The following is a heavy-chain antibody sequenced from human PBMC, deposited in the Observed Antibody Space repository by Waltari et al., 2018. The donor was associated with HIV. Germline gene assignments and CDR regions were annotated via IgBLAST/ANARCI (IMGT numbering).Heavy chain of an antibody. J-gene: IGHJ3*02. CDR1: GFTFSNAW. V-gene: IGHV3-15*01. Sequence: EVQLVESGGGVVKPGGSLRLSCAASGFTFSNAWMSWVRQAPGKGLEWVGRIKSKTDGGTTDYAAPVKGRFTISRDDSKNTLYLQMNSLKTEDTAVYYCTTTMIVVARDAFDIWGQGTMVTVSS. CDR3: TTTMIVVARDAFDI. CDR2: IKSKTDGGTT. D-gene: IGHD3-22*01.